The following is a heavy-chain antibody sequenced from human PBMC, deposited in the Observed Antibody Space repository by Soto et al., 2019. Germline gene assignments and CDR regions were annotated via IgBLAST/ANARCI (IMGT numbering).Heavy chain of an antibody. CDR1: GGSFSGYY. Sequence: QVQLQQWGAGLLKPSETLSLTCAVYGGSFSGYYWSWIRQPPGKGLEWIGEINHSGSTNYNPSLKSRVTIAVDTYKNQFSLKLSSVTAADTAVYYCARVRGWYPLDYWGQGTLVTVSS. CDR3: ARVRGWYPLDY. J-gene: IGHJ4*02. V-gene: IGHV4-34*01. CDR2: INHSGST. D-gene: IGHD6-19*01.